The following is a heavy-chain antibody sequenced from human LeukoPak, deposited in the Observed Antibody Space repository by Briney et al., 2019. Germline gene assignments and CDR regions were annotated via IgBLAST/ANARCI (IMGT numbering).Heavy chain of an antibody. Sequence: GGSLRLSCAASGFAFSVYEMYWVRQAPGKGLEWISYISSSGATRYYADSVKGRFTISRDNAYNSLFLQMNSLRAEDTAVYYCATLTVASTFDHWGQGTPVTVSS. CDR3: ATLTVASTFDH. J-gene: IGHJ4*02. CDR1: GFAFSVYE. CDR2: ISSSGATR. D-gene: IGHD4-11*01. V-gene: IGHV3-48*03.